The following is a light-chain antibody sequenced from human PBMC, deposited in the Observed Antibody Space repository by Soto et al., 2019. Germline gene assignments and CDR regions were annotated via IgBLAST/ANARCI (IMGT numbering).Light chain of an antibody. CDR2: DVT. J-gene: IGLJ1*01. V-gene: IGLV2-11*01. CDR3: CSHAGSYTYV. CDR1: SSDVGGYNY. Sequence: QSPLTPPRSVSPTPGHSHTLSCTSNSSDVGGYNYVSWYQQHPGKVPKLMIYDVTKRPSGVPDRFSGSKSGNTASLTISGLQSEDEADYYCCSHAGSYTYVFGTGTKVTVL.